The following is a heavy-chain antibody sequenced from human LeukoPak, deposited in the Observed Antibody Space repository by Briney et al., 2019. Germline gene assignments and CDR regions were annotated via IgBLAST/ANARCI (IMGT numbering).Heavy chain of an antibody. Sequence: PGGTLRLSCAASGFTFSSYAMSWVRQAPGKGLEWVSAISGSGGSTYYADSVKGRFTISRDNSKNTLYLQMNSLRAEDTAVYYCAKDGDLSFYCSGGSCYSEWFDPWGQGALVTVSS. V-gene: IGHV3-23*01. J-gene: IGHJ5*02. CDR3: AKDGDLSFYCSGGSCYSEWFDP. D-gene: IGHD2-15*01. CDR1: GFTFSSYA. CDR2: ISGSGGST.